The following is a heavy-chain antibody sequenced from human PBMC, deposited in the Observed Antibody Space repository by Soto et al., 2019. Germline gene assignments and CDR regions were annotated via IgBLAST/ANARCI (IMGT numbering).Heavy chain of an antibody. CDR1: GGSISSYY. CDR2: IYYSGST. CDR3: ARGWWPSFDF. V-gene: IGHV4-59*01. J-gene: IGHJ4*02. D-gene: IGHD2-15*01. Sequence: QVQLQESGPGLVKPSETLSLTCTVSGGSISSYYWSWIRPPPGKGLEWIGYIYYSGSTNYNPSLKSRVTISVDTSKNQFSLKLSSVTAADTAVYYCARGWWPSFDFWGRGTLVTVSS.